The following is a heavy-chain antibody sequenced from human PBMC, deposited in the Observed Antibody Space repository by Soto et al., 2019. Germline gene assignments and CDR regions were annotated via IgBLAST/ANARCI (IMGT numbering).Heavy chain of an antibody. CDR1: GFTFSSYG. CDR3: ASSRGPDQHYYYYYYMDV. V-gene: IGHV3-33*01. J-gene: IGHJ6*03. D-gene: IGHD2-2*01. CDR2: IWYDGSNK. Sequence: GGSLRLSCAASGFTFSSYGMHWVRQAPGKGLEWVAVIWYDGSNKYYADSVKGRFTISRDNSKNTLYLQMNSLRAEDTAVYYCASSRGPDQHYYYYYYMDVWGKGTTVTVSS.